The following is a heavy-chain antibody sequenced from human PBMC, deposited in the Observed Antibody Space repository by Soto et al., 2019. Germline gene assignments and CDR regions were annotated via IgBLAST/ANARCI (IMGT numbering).Heavy chain of an antibody. D-gene: IGHD3-10*01. Sequence: VPLVQSGAEVKKPGASVKVSCKTSGYTFSSYSMHWVRQAPGQRLEWMGWINVGNGNTKNSQKFQGRVTITRDTSVRTVYMELSSLISEDTAVYYCARDYYDSGSSTHFDYWGQGTLVTVSS. CDR2: INVGNGNT. V-gene: IGHV1-3*01. CDR1: GYTFSSYS. J-gene: IGHJ4*02. CDR3: ARDYYDSGSSTHFDY.